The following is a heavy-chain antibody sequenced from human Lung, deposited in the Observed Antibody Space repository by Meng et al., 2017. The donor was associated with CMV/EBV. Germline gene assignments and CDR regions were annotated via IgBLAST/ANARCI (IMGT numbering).Heavy chain of an antibody. D-gene: IGHD3-3*01. Sequence: GGSLRLSCAVSGFIVSDNYISWVRQAPGKGLECVSVIYNEGRTFYVDSVKGRFTISRDNSKNTVYLQMSSPRTDDTAVYFCARLSDPEWLPFAMDVWGQGTTVXVSS. V-gene: IGHV3-66*02. CDR2: IYNEGRT. CDR1: GFIVSDNY. J-gene: IGHJ6*02. CDR3: ARLSDPEWLPFAMDV.